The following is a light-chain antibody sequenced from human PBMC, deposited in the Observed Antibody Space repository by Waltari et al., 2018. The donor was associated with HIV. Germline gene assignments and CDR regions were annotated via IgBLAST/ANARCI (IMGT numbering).Light chain of an antibody. CDR3: ISYISSSSPV. CDR2: EVS. CDR1: SFDIYGYNF. Sequence: QSALTQPASVSGSPGQSITISCTGTSFDIYGYNFVSWFQHPPAKGPKVILYEVSNRPSGVLGAVSGSKSGNTASLTISGLQPEDEAEYFCISYISSSSPVFGGGTKLTVL. V-gene: IGLV2-14*01. J-gene: IGLJ3*02.